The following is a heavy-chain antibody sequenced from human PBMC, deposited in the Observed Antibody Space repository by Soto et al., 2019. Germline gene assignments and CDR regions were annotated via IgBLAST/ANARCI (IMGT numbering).Heavy chain of an antibody. V-gene: IGHV3-23*01. D-gene: IGHD2-21*02. Sequence: EVQLLESGGGLVQPGGSLRLSCAASGFTFSNYAMSWVRQAPGKGLEWVSGISGGGGGTYYADSVKGRFTISRDNSKSTLYLQMNSLRAEDTAVYYCAKVSGSVVPAIEGYWGQGTLVTVSS. CDR2: ISGGGGGT. J-gene: IGHJ4*02. CDR3: AKVSGSVVPAIEGY. CDR1: GFTFSNYA.